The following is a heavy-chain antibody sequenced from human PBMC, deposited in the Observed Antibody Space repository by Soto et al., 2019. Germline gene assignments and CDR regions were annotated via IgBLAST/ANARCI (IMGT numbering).Heavy chain of an antibody. Sequence: VGSLRLSCVSSKCTFSDYFMHWIRHSPGKWLEWVAKITSTTGYTVYADSVRGRFIVSRDNARSSVYLQMSRLSVEDTAVYYCARGSFAPRRSDQDPFDMWGEGMMVIVSS. CDR2: ITSTTGYT. CDR1: KCTFSDYF. V-gene: IGHV3-11*06. D-gene: IGHD6-19*01. CDR3: ARGSFAPRRSDQDPFDM. J-gene: IGHJ3*02.